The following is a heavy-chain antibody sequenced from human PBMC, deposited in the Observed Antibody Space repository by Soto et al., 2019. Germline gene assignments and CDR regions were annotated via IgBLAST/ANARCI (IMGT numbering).Heavy chain of an antibody. Sequence: QVQLQQWGAGLLKPSETLSLTCAVYGGSFSGYYWTWIRQPPGTGLEWIGEINHSGSTNYNPSLKRRVTISVDTSKNQFSLKLTSVTAADTAVYYCARDKITGLLDYWGQGTVVTVSS. CDR2: INHSGST. D-gene: IGHD2-8*02. CDR1: GGSFSGYY. V-gene: IGHV4-34*01. J-gene: IGHJ4*02. CDR3: ARDKITGLLDY.